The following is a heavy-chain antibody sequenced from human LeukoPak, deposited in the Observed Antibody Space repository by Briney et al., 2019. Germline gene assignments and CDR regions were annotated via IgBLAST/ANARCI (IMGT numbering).Heavy chain of an antibody. CDR3: AKRYYDFWSGYYEKDAFDI. CDR2: ISGSGAGT. CDR1: GFTFSNYA. V-gene: IGHV3-23*01. J-gene: IGHJ3*02. Sequence: GGSLRLSCAASGFTFSNYAMSWVRQAPGKGLEWVSAISGSGAGTYYTDSVKGRFTISRDNSKNTLYLQMNSLRAEDTAVYYCAKRYYDFWSGYYEKDAFDIWGQGTMVTVSS. D-gene: IGHD3-3*01.